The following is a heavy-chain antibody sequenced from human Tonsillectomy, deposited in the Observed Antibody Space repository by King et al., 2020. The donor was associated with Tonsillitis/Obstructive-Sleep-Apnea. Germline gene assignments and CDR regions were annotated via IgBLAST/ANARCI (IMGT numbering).Heavy chain of an antibody. V-gene: IGHV6-1*01. CDR1: GDSVSSNSAA. Sequence: VQLQQSGPGLVKPSQTLSLTCAISGDSVSSNSAAWNWIRQSPSRGLEWLGRTYYRSKWYNHYAVSVKSRITINPDTSKNQFSLQLNSVTPEDTAVYYCARDIDYYDTSGFHLGYFDDWGQGTLVTVSS. D-gene: IGHD3-22*01. J-gene: IGHJ4*02. CDR3: ARDIDYYDTSGFHLGYFDD. CDR2: TYYRSKWYN.